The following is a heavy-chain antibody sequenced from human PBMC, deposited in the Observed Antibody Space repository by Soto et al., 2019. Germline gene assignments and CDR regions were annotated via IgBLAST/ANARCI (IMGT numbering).Heavy chain of an antibody. D-gene: IGHD3-10*01. J-gene: IGHJ4*02. Sequence: QITLKESGPTLVKPTQTLTLTCTFSGFSLSTSGVGVGWIRQPPGKALEWLALIYWDDNKRYSPSLKSRLTXTXXTSKNQVVLTRTNMDRVDTATYHCAHRSGFGELRYWGQGTLVTVSS. V-gene: IGHV2-5*02. CDR2: IYWDDNK. CDR1: GFSLSTSGVG. CDR3: AHRSGFGELRY.